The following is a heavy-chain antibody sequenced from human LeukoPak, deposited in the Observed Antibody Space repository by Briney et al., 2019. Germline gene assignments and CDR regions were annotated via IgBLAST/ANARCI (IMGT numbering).Heavy chain of an antibody. V-gene: IGHV1-69*13. CDR2: IIPIFGTA. D-gene: IGHD3-3*01. J-gene: IGHJ6*03. Sequence: SVKVSCKASGGTFSSYAISWVRQAPGQGLEWMGGIIPIFGTANYAQKFQGRVTITADESTNTAYMELSGLRSDDTAVYYCARDIGGRGYDFWSGYYYYYYMDVWGKGTTVTVSS. CDR3: ARDIGGRGYDFWSGYYYYYYMDV. CDR1: GGTFSSYA.